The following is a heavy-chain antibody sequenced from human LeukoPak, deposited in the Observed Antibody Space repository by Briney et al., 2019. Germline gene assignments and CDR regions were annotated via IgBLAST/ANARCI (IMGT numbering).Heavy chain of an antibody. Sequence: SETLSLTCTVSSGPISSYYWSWIRPPAGKGLEWIGYVYYSGSSNYNPSLKSRVTMSVDTSKNQFSLKVSSVTAADTAVYYCARTEYYFDHWGQGTLVTVSS. CDR3: ARTEYYFDH. CDR1: SGPISSYY. V-gene: IGHV4-59*01. J-gene: IGHJ4*02. CDR2: VYYSGSS. D-gene: IGHD1-14*01.